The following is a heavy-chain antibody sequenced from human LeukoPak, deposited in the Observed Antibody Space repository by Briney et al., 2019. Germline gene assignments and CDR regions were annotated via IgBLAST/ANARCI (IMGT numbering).Heavy chain of an antibody. CDR2: IYYSGST. Sequence: SETLSLTCTVSGGSISSYYWSWIRQPPGKGLEWIGYIYYSGSTNYSPSLKSRVTMSVDTSKNQFSLKLSSVTAADTAVYYCARQGGATSPLLYWGQGTLVTVST. D-gene: IGHD1-26*01. J-gene: IGHJ4*02. V-gene: IGHV4-59*08. CDR3: ARQGGATSPLLY. CDR1: GGSISSYY.